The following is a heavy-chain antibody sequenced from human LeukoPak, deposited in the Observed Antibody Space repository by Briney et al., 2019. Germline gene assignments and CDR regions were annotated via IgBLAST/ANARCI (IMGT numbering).Heavy chain of an antibody. CDR2: IGTAGDT. CDR3: ARAVPYYDILTGYYKYYFDY. V-gene: IGHV3-13*01. J-gene: IGHJ4*02. CDR1: GFTFSSYD. Sequence: GGSLRLSCAASGFTFSSYDMHWVRQATGKGLEWVSAIGTAGDTYYPGSVKGRFTISRENAKNSLYLQMNSLRAGDTAVYYCARAVPYYDILTGYYKYYFDYWGQGTLVTVSS. D-gene: IGHD3-9*01.